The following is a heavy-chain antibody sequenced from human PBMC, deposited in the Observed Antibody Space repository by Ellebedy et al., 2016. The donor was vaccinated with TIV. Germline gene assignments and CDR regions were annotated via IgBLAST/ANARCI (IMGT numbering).Heavy chain of an antibody. Sequence: GESLKISCAASGSTVSDYFMTWVRQAPGKGLEWVSLIYKNGGTNYTDSVNGRFTITRDDSKNTLYLQMNSLRAEDTAVYYCARDPGGGGDYGDNWFDPWGQGTLVTVSS. V-gene: IGHV3-66*01. D-gene: IGHD3-16*01. CDR2: IYKNGGT. CDR3: ARDPGGGGDYGDNWFDP. J-gene: IGHJ5*02. CDR1: GSTVSDYF.